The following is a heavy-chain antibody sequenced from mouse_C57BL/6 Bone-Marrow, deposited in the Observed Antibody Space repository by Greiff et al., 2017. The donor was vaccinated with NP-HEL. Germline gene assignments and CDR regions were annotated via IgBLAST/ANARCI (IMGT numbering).Heavy chain of an antibody. D-gene: IGHD1-1*01. J-gene: IGHJ4*01. Sequence: QVQLQQPGAELVMPGASVKLSCKASGYTFTSYWMHWVKQRPGQGLEWIGEIDPSDSYTNYNQKFKGKSTLTVDKSSSTAYMQLSSVTSEDSAVYYCAREATVPMDYWGQGTSVTVTS. CDR3: AREATVPMDY. V-gene: IGHV1-69*01. CDR2: IDPSDSYT. CDR1: GYTFTSYW.